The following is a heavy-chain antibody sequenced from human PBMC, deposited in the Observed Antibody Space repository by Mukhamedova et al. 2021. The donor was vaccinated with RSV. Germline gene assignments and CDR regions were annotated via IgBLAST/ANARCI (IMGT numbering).Heavy chain of an antibody. Sequence: SWSWIRQPPGKGLEWIGYIYHSGSTYYNPSLKSRVTISVDRSKNQFSLKLSSVTAADTAVYYCARARRGSYTPHDAFNIWGPGT. J-gene: IGHJ3*02. V-gene: IGHV4-30-2*01. CDR3: ARARRGSYTPHDAFNI. D-gene: IGHD1-26*01. CDR2: IYHSGST. CDR1: S.